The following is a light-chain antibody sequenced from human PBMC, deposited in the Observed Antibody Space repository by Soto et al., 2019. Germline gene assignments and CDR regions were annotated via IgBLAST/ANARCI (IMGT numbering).Light chain of an antibody. CDR3: QHYGSSLWG. CDR1: RSVRSY. CDR2: GAS. V-gene: IGKV3-20*01. J-gene: IGKJ1*01. Sequence: EIVMTQSPATLSVSPGERATHSCGASRSVRSYLAWYQQKPGQAPRLLIHGASSSATGIPDRFSGSGSGADFTLTISRLEPEDFAVYYCQHYGSSLWGFGPGTKVDIK.